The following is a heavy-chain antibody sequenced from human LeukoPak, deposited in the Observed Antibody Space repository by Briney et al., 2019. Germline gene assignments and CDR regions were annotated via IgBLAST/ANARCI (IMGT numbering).Heavy chain of an antibody. Sequence: RPSETLSLTCTVSGGSVSSYYWSWIRQPPGKGLEWIGYTYYSGSTIYNPSLKSRVTISLDTSKNQFSLKLSSVTAADTAVYYCASGSYSFYYFDYWGQGTLVTVSS. V-gene: IGHV4-59*02. D-gene: IGHD1-26*01. CDR3: ASGSYSFYYFDY. CDR2: TYYSGST. CDR1: GGSVSSYY. J-gene: IGHJ4*02.